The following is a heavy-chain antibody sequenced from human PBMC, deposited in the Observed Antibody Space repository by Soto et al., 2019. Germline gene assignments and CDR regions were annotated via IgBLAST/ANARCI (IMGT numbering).Heavy chain of an antibody. CDR3: ARHLWFGELYYYYGMDV. CDR1: GGSISSSSYY. CDR2: IYYSGST. J-gene: IGHJ6*02. D-gene: IGHD3-10*01. Sequence: SETLSRTCTVSGGSISSSSYYWGWIRQPPGKGLEWIGSIYYSGSTYYNPSLKSRVTISVDTSKNQFSLKLSSVTAADTAVYYCARHLWFGELYYYYGMDVWGQGTTVT. V-gene: IGHV4-39*01.